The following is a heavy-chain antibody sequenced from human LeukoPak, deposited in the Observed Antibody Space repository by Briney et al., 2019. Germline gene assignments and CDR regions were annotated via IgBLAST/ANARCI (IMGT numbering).Heavy chain of an antibody. V-gene: IGHV4-59*01. D-gene: IGHD3-22*01. CDR2: IYYSGST. CDR3: ARVYYDYPPNDAFDI. CDR1: GGSISSYY. J-gene: IGHJ3*02. Sequence: PSETLSLTCTVSGGSISSYYWSWIRQPPGKGLEWIGYIYYSGSTNYNPSLKSRVTISVDTSKNQFSLKLSSVTAADTAVYYCARVYYDYPPNDAFDIWGQGTMVTVSS.